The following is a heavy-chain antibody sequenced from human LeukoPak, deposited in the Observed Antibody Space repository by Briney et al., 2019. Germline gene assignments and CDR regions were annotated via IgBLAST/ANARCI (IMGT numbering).Heavy chain of an antibody. CDR2: IKQDGSEK. V-gene: IGHV3-7*01. J-gene: IGHJ4*02. Sequence: PGGSLRLSCAASGFTFSSYWMSWVRQAPGKGLEWVANIKQDGSEKYYVDSVKGRFTISRDNAKNSLYLQMNSLRAEDTAVYYCARQPGGQDYYDSSGYFPIDYWGQGTLVTVSS. CDR3: ARQPGGQDYYDSSGYFPIDY. D-gene: IGHD3-22*01. CDR1: GFTFSSYW.